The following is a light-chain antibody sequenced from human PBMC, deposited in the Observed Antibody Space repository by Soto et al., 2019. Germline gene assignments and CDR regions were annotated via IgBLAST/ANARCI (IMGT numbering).Light chain of an antibody. CDR2: EVS. Sequence: QSALTQPPSASGSPGQSVTISCTGTSSDVGGYNYVSWYQQYPGKAPKLMIYEVSKRPSGVPDRFSGFKSGKTASLTVSGLQAEDEADYYCSSYAGSDIWVFGGGTKLTVL. J-gene: IGLJ3*02. CDR3: SSYAGSDIWV. V-gene: IGLV2-8*01. CDR1: SSDVGGYNY.